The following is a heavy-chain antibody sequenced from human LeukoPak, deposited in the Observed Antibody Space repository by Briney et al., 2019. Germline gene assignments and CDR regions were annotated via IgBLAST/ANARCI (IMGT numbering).Heavy chain of an antibody. CDR2: IKQDGSEK. D-gene: IGHD1-26*01. V-gene: IGHV3-7*01. Sequence: GGSLRLSCAASGFTFSSYWMSWVRQAPGKGLEWVANIKQDGSEKYYVDSVKGRFTISRDNAKNSLYLQMNSLRAEDTAVYYCARVLLGGIVGAYYYFDYWGQGTLVTVSS. CDR1: GFTFSSYW. CDR3: ARVLLGGIVGAYYYFDY. J-gene: IGHJ4*02.